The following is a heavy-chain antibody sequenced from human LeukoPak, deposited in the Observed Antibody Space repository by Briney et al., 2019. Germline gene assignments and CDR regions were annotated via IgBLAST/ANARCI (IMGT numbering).Heavy chain of an antibody. V-gene: IGHV1-18*01. CDR3: ARDAAAAYWDSYYYYGMDG. D-gene: IGHD2-2*01. CDR2: ISAYNGNT. Sequence: ASVKVSCKASGYTFTSYGISWVRQAPGQGLEWMGWISAYNGNTNYAQKLQGRVTMTTDTSTSTAYMELRSLRSDDTAVYYCARDAAAAYWDSYYYYGMDGWGQGTTVTVSS. CDR1: GYTFTSYG. J-gene: IGHJ6*02.